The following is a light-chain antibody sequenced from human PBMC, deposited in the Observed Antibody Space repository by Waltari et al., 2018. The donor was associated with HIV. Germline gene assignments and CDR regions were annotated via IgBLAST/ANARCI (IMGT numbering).Light chain of an antibody. Sequence: VFTQPHSVSGSPGQTVTISCTRSSGTIDSKYVQWYQQRPGSAPTTVVYKDKHRPSGVPGRFSGSIDTSSNSASLTISRLKSEDAADYYCQSIDVNSNPVFGSGTKLTVL. V-gene: IGLV6-57*03. J-gene: IGLJ6*01. CDR2: KDK. CDR3: QSIDVNSNPV. CDR1: SGTIDSKY.